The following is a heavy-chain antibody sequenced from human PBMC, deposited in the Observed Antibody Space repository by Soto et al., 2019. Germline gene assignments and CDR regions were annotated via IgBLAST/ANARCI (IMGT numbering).Heavy chain of an antibody. D-gene: IGHD2-21*02. CDR3: VREDHGGDRDYYGLDV. V-gene: IGHV4-30-4*01. CDR2: IQYSGSV. Sequence: QVQLQESDPGLVRPSQTLSLTCTVSGGSISVEHYHWTWIRQPPGKGLEWIGYIQYSGSVYYNPSLQSRLSMPVDTSKKLCSLNLASVTAAATAVYFCVREDHGGDRDYYGLDVWGQGTTVTVSS. J-gene: IGHJ6*02. CDR1: GGSISVEHYH.